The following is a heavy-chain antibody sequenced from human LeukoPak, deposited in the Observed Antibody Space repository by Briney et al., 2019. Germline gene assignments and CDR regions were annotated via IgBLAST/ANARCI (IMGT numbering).Heavy chain of an antibody. J-gene: IGHJ4*02. CDR2: ISSSGSTI. Sequence: GGSPRLSCAASGFTFSSYEMNWVRQAPGKGLEWVSYISSSGSTIYYADSVKGRFTISRDNAKNSLYLQMNSLRAEDTAVYYCARAKLWFGDDYWGQGTLVTVSS. CDR1: GFTFSSYE. CDR3: ARAKLWFGDDY. D-gene: IGHD3-10*01. V-gene: IGHV3-48*03.